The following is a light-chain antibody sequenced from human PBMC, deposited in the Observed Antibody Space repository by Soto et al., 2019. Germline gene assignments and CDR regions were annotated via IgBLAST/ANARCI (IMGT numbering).Light chain of an antibody. V-gene: IGKV3-20*01. CDR1: QSVSSSY. CDR2: GAS. CDR3: QQYNSYSPLT. Sequence: IVLTHSPGTLSLSPGERATLSCRASQSVSSSYLAWYQQKPGQAPRLLIYGASSRATGIPDRFSGSGSGTDFTLTISSLQPDDFATYYCQQYNSYSPLTFGGGTKVDI. J-gene: IGKJ4*01.